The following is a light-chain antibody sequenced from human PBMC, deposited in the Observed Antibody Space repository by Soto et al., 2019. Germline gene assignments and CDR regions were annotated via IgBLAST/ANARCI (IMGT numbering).Light chain of an antibody. CDR1: QGISSY. CDR2: AAS. CDR3: QQANSFPRT. V-gene: IGKV1-8*01. Sequence: AIRMTQSPSSLSASTGDRVTITCRASQGISSYLNWYQHKPGKAPKVLIYAASILQSGVPSRFSGSGSGTDFTLTISSLQPEDFATYYCQQANSFPRTFGQGTKVDNK. J-gene: IGKJ1*01.